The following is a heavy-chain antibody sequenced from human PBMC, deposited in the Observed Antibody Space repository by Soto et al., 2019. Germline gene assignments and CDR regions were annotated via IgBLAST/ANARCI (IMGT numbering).Heavy chain of an antibody. CDR3: ARWGRDGYTSES. V-gene: IGHV4-39*01. CDR2: IYYSGST. D-gene: IGHD5-12*01. CDR1: GGSISSSSYY. J-gene: IGHJ5*02. Sequence: QLQLQESGPGLVKPSETLSLTCTVSGGSISSSSYYWGWIRQPPGKGLEWIGSIYYSGSTYYNPSLKSRVTISVDTSKNQFSLKLSSVTAADTAVYYCARWGRDGYTSESWGQGTLVTVSS.